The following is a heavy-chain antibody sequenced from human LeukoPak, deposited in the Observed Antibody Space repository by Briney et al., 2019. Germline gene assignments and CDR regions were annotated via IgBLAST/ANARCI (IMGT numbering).Heavy chain of an antibody. V-gene: IGHV3-21*01. CDR3: AREDNMGMIVVVKAANDAFDI. Sequence: GGSLRLSCAASGFTFSSYSMNWVRQAPGKGLEWVSSISSSSSYIYYADSVKGRFTISRDNAKNSLYLQMNSLRAEDTAVYYCAREDNMGMIVVVKAANDAFDIWGQGTMVTVSS. CDR2: ISSSSSYI. CDR1: GFTFSSYS. D-gene: IGHD3-22*01. J-gene: IGHJ3*02.